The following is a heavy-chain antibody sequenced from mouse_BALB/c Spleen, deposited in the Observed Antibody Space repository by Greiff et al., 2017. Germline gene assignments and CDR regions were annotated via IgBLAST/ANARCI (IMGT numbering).Heavy chain of an antibody. CDR3: ARSGDRSWFAY. V-gene: IGHV5-17*02. CDR1: GFTFSSFG. J-gene: IGHJ3*01. D-gene: IGHD3-3*01. Sequence: EVKLMESGGGLVQPGGSRKLSCAASGFTFSSFGMHWVRQAPEKGLEWVAYISSGSSTIYYADTVKGRFTISRDNPKNTLFLQSTSLRSEDTAMYYCARSGDRSWFAYWGQGTLVTVSA. CDR2: ISSGSSTI.